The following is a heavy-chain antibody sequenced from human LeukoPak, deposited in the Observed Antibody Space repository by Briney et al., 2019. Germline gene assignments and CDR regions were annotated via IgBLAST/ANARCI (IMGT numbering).Heavy chain of an antibody. Sequence: GGSLRLSCAPSGFTISSNYMSWVRQAPGKGLKWISDIYSGGSTYYTHSVKSRFTISRDNSKNTLYLQMNSLRAEDTAVYYCARVLQRITMLVEEYYFDYWGQGTLVTVSS. J-gene: IGHJ4*02. CDR2: IYSGGST. V-gene: IGHV3-66*02. CDR1: GFTISSNY. D-gene: IGHD3-22*01. CDR3: ARVLQRITMLVEEYYFDY.